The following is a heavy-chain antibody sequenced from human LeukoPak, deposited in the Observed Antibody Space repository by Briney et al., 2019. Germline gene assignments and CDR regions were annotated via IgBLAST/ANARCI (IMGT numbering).Heavy chain of an antibody. CDR2: VHTTSGNT. CDR1: TVNHYH. Sequence: SETLSLTCSVDTVNHYHWNWVRQSAGTGLEWIGRVHTTSGNTFANPSLWGRVTVSIDTTKNEFLLQLTSMTAADTAVYHCARELRNIGEYYFDYWGQGVLVTVSS. D-gene: IGHD1-14*01. V-gene: IGHV4-4*07. CDR3: ARELRNIGEYYFDY. J-gene: IGHJ4*02.